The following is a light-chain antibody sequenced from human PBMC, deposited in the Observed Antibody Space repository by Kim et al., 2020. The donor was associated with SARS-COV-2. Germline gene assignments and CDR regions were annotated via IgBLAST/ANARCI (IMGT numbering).Light chain of an antibody. CDR3: QVWDSSTAV. V-gene: IGLV3-9*01. CDR1: NIGSKN. Sequence: SVALGQTDRITCGGNNIGSKNVHWYQQKPGQAPVLVIYRDSNRPSGIPERFSGSNSGNTATLTISRAQAGDEADYYCQVWDSSTAVFGTGTKVTVL. CDR2: RDS. J-gene: IGLJ1*01.